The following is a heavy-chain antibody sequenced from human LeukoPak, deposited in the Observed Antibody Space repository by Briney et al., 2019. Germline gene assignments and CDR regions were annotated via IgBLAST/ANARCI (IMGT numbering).Heavy chain of an antibody. CDR2: VDHTGST. D-gene: IGHD3-22*01. Sequence: SETLSLTCTVSDDSITMYYWTWIRQPPGKGLEWIGYVDHTGSTKFNPSLNGRVSISRDTSNNFFSLRLRSVTAADTAVYYCARVFPTYYYDSSGYFLADAFDIWGQGTMVTVSS. V-gene: IGHV4-59*01. J-gene: IGHJ3*02. CDR3: ARVFPTYYYDSSGYFLADAFDI. CDR1: DDSITMYY.